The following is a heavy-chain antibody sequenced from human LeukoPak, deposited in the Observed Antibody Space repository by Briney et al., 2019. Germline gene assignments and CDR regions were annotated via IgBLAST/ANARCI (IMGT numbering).Heavy chain of an antibody. CDR2: IIPIFGTA. D-gene: IGHD1-20*01. CDR3: ATERITGTSDYFDY. V-gene: IGHV1-69*13. Sequence: GASVKVSCKASGGTFSNYAISWVRQAPGQGLEWMGGIIPIFGTANYAQKFQGRVTITADESTSTAYMELSSLRSEDAAVYYCATERITGTSDYFDYWGQGTLVTVSS. J-gene: IGHJ4*02. CDR1: GGTFSNYA.